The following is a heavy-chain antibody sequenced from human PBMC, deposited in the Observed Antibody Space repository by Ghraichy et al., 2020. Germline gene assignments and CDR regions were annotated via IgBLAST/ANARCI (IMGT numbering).Heavy chain of an antibody. Sequence: ASVKVSCKASGYTFSHYGVSWVRRAPGQGLEWMGWISAYNGNTKYAENLQGRVTMTTETSTSTAYLELRSLRSDDTAIYYCARDVVGDGAAVFDYWGQGTLVTVSS. D-gene: IGHD1-26*01. CDR1: GYTFSHYG. J-gene: IGHJ4*02. CDR3: ARDVVGDGAAVFDY. CDR2: ISAYNGNT. V-gene: IGHV1-18*01.